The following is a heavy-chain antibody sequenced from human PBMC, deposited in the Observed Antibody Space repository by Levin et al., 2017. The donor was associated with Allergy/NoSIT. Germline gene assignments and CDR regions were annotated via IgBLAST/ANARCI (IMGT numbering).Heavy chain of an antibody. Sequence: GESLKISCVVSGFTVSSNYMSWVRQAPGKGLEWVSDIYSGGSTHYADSVKGRFTISRDNSKNTLYLQMNTLRAEDTAVYYCASGVRYFDWLSFYFDFWGQGTLVTVSS. CDR3: ASGVRYFDWLSFYFDF. V-gene: IGHV3-66*01. J-gene: IGHJ4*02. D-gene: IGHD3-9*01. CDR2: IYSGGST. CDR1: GFTVSSNY.